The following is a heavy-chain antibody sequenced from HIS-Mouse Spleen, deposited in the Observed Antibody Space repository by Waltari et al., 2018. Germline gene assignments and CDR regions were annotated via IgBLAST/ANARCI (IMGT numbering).Heavy chain of an antibody. V-gene: IGHV4-39*07. Sequence: QLQLQESGPGLVKPSETLSLPCTVSGGSISRSSYYWCWIRQPPGKGLEWIGSIYYSGSTYYNPSLKSRVTISVDTSKNQFSLKLSSVTAADTAVYYCAREIPYSSSWYDWYFDLWGRGTLVTVSS. CDR2: IYYSGST. CDR3: AREIPYSSSWYDWYFDL. D-gene: IGHD6-13*01. J-gene: IGHJ2*01. CDR1: GGSISRSSYY.